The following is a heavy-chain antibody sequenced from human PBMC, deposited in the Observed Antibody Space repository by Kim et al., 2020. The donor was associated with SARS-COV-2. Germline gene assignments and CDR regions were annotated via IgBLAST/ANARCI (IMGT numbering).Heavy chain of an antibody. CDR2: IYYSGST. D-gene: IGHD6-19*01. V-gene: IGHV4-39*01. Sequence: SETLSLTCTVSGGSISSSSYYWGWIRQPPGKGLEWIGSIYYSGSTYYNPSLKSRVTISVDTSKNQFSLKLSSVTAADTAVYYCARVRNRAVAGYNLWGQGTLVTVSS. J-gene: IGHJ4*02. CDR3: ARVRNRAVAGYNL. CDR1: GGSISSSSYY.